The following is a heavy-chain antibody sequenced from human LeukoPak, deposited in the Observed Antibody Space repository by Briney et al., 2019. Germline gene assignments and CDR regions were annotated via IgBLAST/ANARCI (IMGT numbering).Heavy chain of an antibody. CDR1: GFTFSSYA. CDR3: ASRTQYGDYCFVSPDFDY. V-gene: IGHV3-23*01. D-gene: IGHD4-17*01. Sequence: GGSLRLSCAASGFTFSSYAMSWVRQAPGKGLEWVSAISGSGGSTYYADSVKGRFTISRDNAKNSLYLQMNSLRAEDTAVYYCASRTQYGDYCFVSPDFDYWGQGTLVTVSS. CDR2: ISGSGGST. J-gene: IGHJ4*02.